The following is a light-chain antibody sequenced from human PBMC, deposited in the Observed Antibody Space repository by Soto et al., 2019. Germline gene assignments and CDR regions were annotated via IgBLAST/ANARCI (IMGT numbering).Light chain of an antibody. V-gene: IGKV3-15*01. Sequence: EIILTQSPVTLSASPGERATLSCRASQSLNNDLAWYQHKPGQSPRLLIYAASSRATGVPARFSGSGSGTELTLTISGLQSEDFAVYYCQQYNDWRQYTFGQGTRL. CDR2: AAS. CDR1: QSLNND. J-gene: IGKJ2*01. CDR3: QQYNDWRQYT.